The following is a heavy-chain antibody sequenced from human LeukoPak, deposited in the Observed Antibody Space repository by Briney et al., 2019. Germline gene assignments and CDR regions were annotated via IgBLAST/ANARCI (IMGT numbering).Heavy chain of an antibody. CDR1: GGSISSYY. J-gene: IGHJ4*02. CDR2: IYYSGST. Sequence: SETLSLTCTVSGGSISSYYWSWIRQPPGKGLEWIGYIYYSGSTSYNPSLKSRVTISVDTSKNQFSLKLSSVTAADTAVYYCARAIRGYSYGLVDYWGQGTLVTVSS. D-gene: IGHD5-18*01. V-gene: IGHV4-59*01. CDR3: ARAIRGYSYGLVDY.